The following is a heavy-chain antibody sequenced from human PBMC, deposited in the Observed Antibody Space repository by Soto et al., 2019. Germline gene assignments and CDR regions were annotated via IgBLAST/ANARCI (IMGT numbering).Heavy chain of an antibody. V-gene: IGHV1-69*06. Sequence: QVKLVQSRAEVKKPGSSVRVSCKASEGTFNSYVVSWVRQAPGQGLQWMGGIIPLFGTTNYAHQLEDRVTITADTSTTTAYMELSGLRPGDTAVYYCARGDTIFESSERYYHYGLDVWGQGTTVIVSS. D-gene: IGHD3-3*01. J-gene: IGHJ6*02. CDR2: IIPLFGTT. CDR1: EGTFNSYV. CDR3: ARGDTIFESSERYYHYGLDV.